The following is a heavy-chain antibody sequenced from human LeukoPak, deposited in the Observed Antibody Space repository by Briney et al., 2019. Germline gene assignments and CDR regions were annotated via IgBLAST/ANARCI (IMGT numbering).Heavy chain of an antibody. CDR3: ARFNSFYYGSGNYYTPNYFDY. J-gene: IGHJ4*02. V-gene: IGHV4-59*01. CDR2: IYYSGST. D-gene: IGHD3-10*01. CDR1: GGSITSYH. Sequence: SETLSLTCTVSGGSITSYHWSWIRQPPGKGLEWIAYIYYSGSTYYNPSLKSRVTISVDTSKNQFSLKLSSVTAADTAVYYCARFNSFYYGSGNYYTPNYFDYWGQGTLVTVSS.